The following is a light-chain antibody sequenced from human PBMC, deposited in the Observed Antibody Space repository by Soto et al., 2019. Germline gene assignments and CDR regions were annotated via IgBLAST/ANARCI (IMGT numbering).Light chain of an antibody. J-gene: IGKJ4*01. Sequence: EIVMTQSPGTLSLSPGERATLSCRASQSVSSSYLAWYQQKPGQAPRLLIYGASSRATGIPDRFSGSGSGTDFTLTISKLEPEDLALHCWQHYGSSPRVTFGGGTKVEIK. CDR1: QSVSSSY. CDR3: QHYGSSPRVT. V-gene: IGKV3-20*01. CDR2: GAS.